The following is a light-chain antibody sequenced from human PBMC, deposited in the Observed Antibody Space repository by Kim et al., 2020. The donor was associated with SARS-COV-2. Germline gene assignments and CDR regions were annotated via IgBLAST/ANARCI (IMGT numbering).Light chain of an antibody. Sequence: SASLGDRVTITCRASKSISSSLAWYQQKPGKAPKVLIQEASSLESGVPSRFSGSESGTEFTLTISSLKPDDFATYYCQQYNSYPYTFGQGTKLEI. CDR2: EAS. V-gene: IGKV1-5*03. CDR3: QQYNSYPYT. CDR1: KSISSS. J-gene: IGKJ2*01.